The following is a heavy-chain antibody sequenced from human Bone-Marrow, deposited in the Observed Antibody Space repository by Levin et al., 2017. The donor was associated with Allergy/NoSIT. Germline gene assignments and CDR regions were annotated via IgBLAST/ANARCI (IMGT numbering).Heavy chain of an antibody. V-gene: IGHV4-59*11. D-gene: IGHD5-18*01. CDR3: ARGGYSLYFDY. Sequence: SQTLSLTCTVSGGSISSHYWNWIRQAPGKGLQWIGYVYYNGNTDYNPSLKSRVTISVDKSRNQVSLSLTSVTAADTALYFCARGGYSLYFDYWGQGTRVTVSS. J-gene: IGHJ4*02. CDR2: VYYNGNT. CDR1: GGSISSHY.